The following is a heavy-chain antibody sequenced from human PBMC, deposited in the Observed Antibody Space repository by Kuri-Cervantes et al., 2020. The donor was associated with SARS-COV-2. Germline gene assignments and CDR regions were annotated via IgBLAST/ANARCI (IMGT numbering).Heavy chain of an antibody. CDR3: ARDINPVGAHDY. CDR1: GYSISSGYY. J-gene: IGHJ4*02. Sequence: SQTLSLTCAVSGYSISSGYYWGWIRQPPGKGLEWIGSIYHSGSTYYNPSLKSRVTISVDTSKNQFSLKLSPVTAADTAVYYCARDINPVGAHDYWGQGTLVTVSS. D-gene: IGHD1-26*01. V-gene: IGHV4-38-2*02. CDR2: IYHSGST.